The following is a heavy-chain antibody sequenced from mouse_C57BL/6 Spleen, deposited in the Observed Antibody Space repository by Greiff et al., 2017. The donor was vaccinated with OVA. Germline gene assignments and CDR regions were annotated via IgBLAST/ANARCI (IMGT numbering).Heavy chain of an antibody. Sequence: VQRVESGPELVKPGASVKISCKASGYAFSSSWMNWVKQRPGKGLEWIGRIYPGDGDTNYNGKFKGKATLTADKSSSTAYMQLSSLTSEDSAVYFCARSYGNPGTGFDDWGQGTTLTVSS. CDR1: GYAFSSSW. CDR2: IYPGDGDT. V-gene: IGHV1-82*01. D-gene: IGHD2-1*01. J-gene: IGHJ2*01. CDR3: ARSYGNPGTGFDD.